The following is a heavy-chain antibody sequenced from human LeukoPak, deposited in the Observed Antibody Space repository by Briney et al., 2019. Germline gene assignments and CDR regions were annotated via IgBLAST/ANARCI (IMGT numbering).Heavy chain of an antibody. V-gene: IGHV1-2*02. Sequence: ASVKVSCKASGYTFTGYYMHWVRQAPGQGLEWMGWINPNSGGTNYAQKFQGRVTMTRDTSISTAYMELSRLRSDDTAVYYCARDLRGGSRKPHFDYWGQGTLVTVSS. D-gene: IGHD2-15*01. CDR1: GYTFTGYY. J-gene: IGHJ4*02. CDR3: ARDLRGGSRKPHFDY. CDR2: INPNSGGT.